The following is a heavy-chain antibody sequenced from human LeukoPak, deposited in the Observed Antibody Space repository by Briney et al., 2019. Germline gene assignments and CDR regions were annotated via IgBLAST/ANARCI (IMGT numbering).Heavy chain of an antibody. CDR1: GGTFSSYA. Sequence: SVKVSRKASGGTFSSYAISWVRQAPGQGLEWMGGIIPIFGTANYAQKFQGRVTITPDKSTSTAYMELSSLRSEDTAVYYCARDRTATGTTGFDYWGQGTLVTVSS. CDR2: IIPIFGTA. V-gene: IGHV1-69*06. D-gene: IGHD1-1*01. J-gene: IGHJ4*02. CDR3: ARDRTATGTTGFDY.